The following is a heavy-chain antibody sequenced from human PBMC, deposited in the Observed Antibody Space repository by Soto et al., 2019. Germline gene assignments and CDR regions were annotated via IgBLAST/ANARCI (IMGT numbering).Heavy chain of an antibody. J-gene: IGHJ4*02. CDR1: GGSISSGGYS. V-gene: IGHV4-30-2*02. D-gene: IGHD6-19*01. CDR2: IYHSGST. Sequence: SETLSLTCAVSGGSISSGGYSWSWIRQPPGKGLEWIGYIYHSGSTNYNPSLKSRVTISVDTSKNQFSLKLSSVTAADTAVYYCAGAQTRWLSGFDYWGQGTLVTVSS. CDR3: AGAQTRWLSGFDY.